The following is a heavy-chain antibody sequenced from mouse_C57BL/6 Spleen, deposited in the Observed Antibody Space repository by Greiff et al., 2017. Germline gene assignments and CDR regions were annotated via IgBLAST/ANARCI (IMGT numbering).Heavy chain of an antibody. CDR1: GYTFTSYW. J-gene: IGHJ1*03. V-gene: IGHV1-55*01. CDR2: INPGSGST. CDR3: ARGDWDDGSSCDYWYFDV. Sequence: QVQLQQPGPELVKPGASVTISCKASGYTFTSYWLTWVKQRLGQGLEWFGDINPGSGSTNYNEKFKSQTTLTVDTSTSPAYMQLSSLTSEDSAVYDGARGDWDDGSSCDYWYFDVWGTGTTVTVSS. D-gene: IGHD1-1*01.